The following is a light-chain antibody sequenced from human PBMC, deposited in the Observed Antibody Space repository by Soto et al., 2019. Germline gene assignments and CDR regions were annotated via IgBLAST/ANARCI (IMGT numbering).Light chain of an antibody. CDR3: QQTYTTPEIT. CDR2: RAS. Sequence: DIKMTHSPSSLSASVGDRVTIPCRASQSISTWLAWFQQKPGKAPKLLIYRASSLEGGAPSRFSGSGTDFTLTISSLQPEDFAVYYCQQTYTTPEITFGQGTRLEIK. CDR1: QSISTW. J-gene: IGKJ5*01. V-gene: IGKV1-5*03.